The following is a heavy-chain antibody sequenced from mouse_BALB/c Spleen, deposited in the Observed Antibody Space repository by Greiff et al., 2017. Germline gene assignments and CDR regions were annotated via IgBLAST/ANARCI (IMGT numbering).Heavy chain of an antibody. CDR1: GYTFTDYE. CDR3: TREKELVRAYFDY. V-gene: IGHV1-15*01. CDR2: IDPETGGT. J-gene: IGHJ2*01. D-gene: IGHD3-1*01. Sequence: VQLQESGAELVRPGASVTLSCKASGYTFTDYEMHWVKQTPVHGLEWIGAIDPETGGTDYNQKFKGQATLTEDKSTITSYMELRSLTSEDSAVYYCTREKELVRAYFDYWGQGTTLTVSS.